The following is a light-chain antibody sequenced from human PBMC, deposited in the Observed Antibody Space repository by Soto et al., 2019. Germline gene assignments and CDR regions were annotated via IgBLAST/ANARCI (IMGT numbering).Light chain of an antibody. V-gene: IGKV3-11*01. CDR2: DAS. CDR3: QQRADWPWT. J-gene: IGKJ1*01. CDR1: QNVYRY. Sequence: EIVLTQSPATLSLSPGEGATLSCRASQNVYRYVAWYQHKPGQAPRLLIYDASYRATDVPARFSGGGSWTDFTLTISSLDPDDFAVYYCQQRADWPWTFGQGTKVEGK.